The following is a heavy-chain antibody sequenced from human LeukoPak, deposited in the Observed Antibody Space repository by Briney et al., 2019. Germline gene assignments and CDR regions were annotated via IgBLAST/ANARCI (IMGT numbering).Heavy chain of an antibody. V-gene: IGHV4-61*02. J-gene: IGHJ6*04. Sequence: SETLSLTCTVSGVSISSDSYYWSWIRQPAGKGLEWIGRIYTSGSTNYNPSLKSLVTISLDTSKNQFSLKLSSVTAADTAVYYCARGSMHYYYGPGDVWGKGTTVTISS. CDR2: IYTSGST. D-gene: IGHD3-10*01. CDR1: GVSISSDSYY. CDR3: ARGSMHYYYGPGDV.